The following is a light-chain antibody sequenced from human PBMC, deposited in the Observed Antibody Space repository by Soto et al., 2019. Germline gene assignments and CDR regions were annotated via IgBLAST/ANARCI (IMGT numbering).Light chain of an antibody. CDR3: YSYTSSSTYV. V-gene: IGLV2-14*03. CDR1: SSDVGGYNY. CDR2: DVS. Sequence: QSVLTQPASVSGSPGQSITISCTGTSSDVGGYNYVSWYQQHPATAPKVMIYDVSNRPSGVSNRFSGSKSGNTASLTISGLQAEDEADYYCYSYTSSSTYVFGTGTKLTVL. J-gene: IGLJ1*01.